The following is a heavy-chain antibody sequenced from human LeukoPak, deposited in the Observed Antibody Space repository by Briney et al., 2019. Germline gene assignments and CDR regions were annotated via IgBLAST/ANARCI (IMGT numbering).Heavy chain of an antibody. D-gene: IGHD2-15*01. V-gene: IGHV3-23*01. J-gene: IGHJ4*02. Sequence: GGSLRLSCAASGFTFSSYAMSWVRQAPGKGLEWVSAISGSGGSTYYADSVKGRFTISRDNSKNTLYLQMNSLRAEDTAVYYCARILLYCSGGSCSDYWGQGTLVTVSS. CDR2: ISGSGGST. CDR1: GFTFSSYA. CDR3: ARILLYCSGGSCSDY.